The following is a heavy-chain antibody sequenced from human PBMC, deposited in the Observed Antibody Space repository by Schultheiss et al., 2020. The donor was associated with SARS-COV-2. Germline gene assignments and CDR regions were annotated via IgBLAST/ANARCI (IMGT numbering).Heavy chain of an antibody. V-gene: IGHV3-NL1*01. D-gene: IGHD3-10*01. CDR2: IYSCGST. Sequence: GGSLRLSCAASGFTFSSYGMHWVRQAPGKGLEWVSVIYSCGSTYYADSVKGRFTISRDNSKNTLYLQMNSLRAEDTAVYYCAKRAGIWGQGTLVTVSS. CDR3: AKRAGI. J-gene: IGHJ4*02. CDR1: GFTFSSYG.